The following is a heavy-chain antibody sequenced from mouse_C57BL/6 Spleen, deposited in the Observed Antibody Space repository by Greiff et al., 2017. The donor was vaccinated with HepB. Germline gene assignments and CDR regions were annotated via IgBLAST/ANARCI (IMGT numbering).Heavy chain of an antibody. V-gene: IGHV1-80*01. Sequence: QVQLKESGAELVKPGASVKISCKASGYAFSSYWMNWVKQRPGKGLEWIGQIYPGDGDTNYNGKFKGKATLTADKSSSTAYMQLSSLTSEDSAVYFCARAAYYYGSSNWYFDVWGTGTTVTVSS. CDR1: GYAFSSYW. CDR2: IYPGDGDT. CDR3: ARAAYYYGSSNWYFDV. J-gene: IGHJ1*03. D-gene: IGHD1-1*01.